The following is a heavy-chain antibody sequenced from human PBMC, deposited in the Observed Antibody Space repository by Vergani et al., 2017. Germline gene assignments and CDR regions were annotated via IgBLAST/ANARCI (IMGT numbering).Heavy chain of an antibody. V-gene: IGHV3-21*01. CDR3: ARGYSYGNYYYYYMDV. CDR1: GFTFSSYS. Sequence: EVQLVESGGGLVKPGGSLRLSCAASGFTFSSYSMNWVRQAPGKGLEWVSSISSSSSYIYYADSVKGRFTISGDNAKNSLYLQMNSLRAEDTAVYYCARGYSYGNYYYYYMDVWGKGTTVTVSS. CDR2: ISSSSSYI. J-gene: IGHJ6*03. D-gene: IGHD5-18*01.